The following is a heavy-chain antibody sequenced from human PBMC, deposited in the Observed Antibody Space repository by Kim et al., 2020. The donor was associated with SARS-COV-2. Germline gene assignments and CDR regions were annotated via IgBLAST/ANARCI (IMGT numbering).Heavy chain of an antibody. V-gene: IGHV3-23*01. CDR1: GFTFSSYA. Sequence: GGSLRLSCAASGFTFSSYAMSWVRQAPGKGLEWVSAISGSGGSTYYADSVKGRFTISRDNSKNTLYLQMNSLRAEDTAVYYCAKDTGSGYYIWDWFDPWGQGTLVTVSS. CDR3: AKDTGSGYYIWDWFDP. D-gene: IGHD3-22*01. J-gene: IGHJ5*02. CDR2: ISGSGGST.